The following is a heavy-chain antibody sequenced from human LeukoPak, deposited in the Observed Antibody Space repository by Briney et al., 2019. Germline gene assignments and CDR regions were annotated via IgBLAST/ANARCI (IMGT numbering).Heavy chain of an antibody. CDR2: ISAYNGNT. Sequence: ASVKVSCKASGYTFTDYYMHWVRQAPGQGLEWMGWISAYNGNTNYAQKLQGRVTMTTDTSTSTAYMELRSLRSDDTAVYYCAREEAVAGIGAYYYYGMDVWGQGTTVTVSS. CDR3: AREEAVAGIGAYYYYGMDV. D-gene: IGHD6-19*01. J-gene: IGHJ6*02. V-gene: IGHV1-18*04. CDR1: GYTFTDYY.